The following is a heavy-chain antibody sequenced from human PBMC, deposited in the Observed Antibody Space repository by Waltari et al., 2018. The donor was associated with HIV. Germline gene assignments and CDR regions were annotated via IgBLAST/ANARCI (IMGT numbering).Heavy chain of an antibody. CDR1: RFTFSSAW. CDR2: IKSKSHGGTT. CDR3: TTSMGGSYYGRDY. V-gene: IGHV3-15*01. J-gene: IGHJ4*02. Sequence: EVQLVESGGGLVKPGGSLKLSWAASRFTFSSAWMSWVRQAPGKGLEWVGRIKSKSHGGTTDYAAPVKGRFTISRDDSKDTLYLQMNSLKTEDTAVYYCTTSMGGSYYGRDYWGQGTLVTVSS. D-gene: IGHD1-26*01.